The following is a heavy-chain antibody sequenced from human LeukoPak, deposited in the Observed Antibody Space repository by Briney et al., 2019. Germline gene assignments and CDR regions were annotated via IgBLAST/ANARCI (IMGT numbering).Heavy chain of an antibody. CDR2: INQDESEK. D-gene: IGHD6-13*01. V-gene: IGHV3-7*03. Sequence: GGSLRLSCAASGFTFSSSAMSWIRQAPGKGLEWVANINQDESEKHYVDSVKGRFTVSRDNARNSLFLQMNSLRAEDTSVYYCARDYRSSWYVRGQGTLVTVSS. CDR3: ARDYRSSWYV. J-gene: IGHJ4*02. CDR1: GFTFSSSA.